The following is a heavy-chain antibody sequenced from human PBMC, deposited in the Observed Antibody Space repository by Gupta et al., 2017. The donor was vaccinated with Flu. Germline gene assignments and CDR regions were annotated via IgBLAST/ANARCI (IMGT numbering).Heavy chain of an antibody. D-gene: IGHD2-15*01. J-gene: IGHJ5*02. CDR2: IESDGSSA. CDR3: ARDGAGDCSGGSCYSWFDP. Sequence: KGLVWVSRIESDGSSASDADSVKGRFTISRDNAKNTLYLQMNSLRAEDTAVYYCARDGAGDCSGGSCYSWFDPWGQGTLVTVSS. V-gene: IGHV3-74*01.